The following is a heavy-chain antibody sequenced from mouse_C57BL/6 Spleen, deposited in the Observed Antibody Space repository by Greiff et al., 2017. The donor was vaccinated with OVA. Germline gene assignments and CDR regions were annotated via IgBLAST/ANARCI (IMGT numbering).Heavy chain of an antibody. CDR2: ISDGGSYT. J-gene: IGHJ2*01. V-gene: IGHV5-4*01. Sequence: EVKLVESEGGLVKPGGSLKLSCAASGFTFSSYAMSWVRQTPEKRLEWVATISDGGSYTYYPDNVKGRFTISRDNAKNNLYLQMSHLKSEDTAMYYCARDDGYYFYWGQGTTLTVSS. CDR1: GFTFSSYA. CDR3: ARDDGYYFY. D-gene: IGHD2-3*01.